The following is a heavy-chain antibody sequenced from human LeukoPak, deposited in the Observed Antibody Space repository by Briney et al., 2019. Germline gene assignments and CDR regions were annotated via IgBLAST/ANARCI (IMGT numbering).Heavy chain of an antibody. CDR3: AVGDYYYDTRFDY. J-gene: IGHJ4*02. D-gene: IGHD3-22*01. CDR1: GYTFTSYG. Sequence: ASVKVSCKASGYTFTSYGISWARQAPGQGLECMGWISAYNGNTNYAQKLQGRVTITRDTSASTAYMDLNSLRSEDMAVYYCAVGDYYYDTRFDYWGQGTLVTVSS. CDR2: ISAYNGNT. V-gene: IGHV1-18*03.